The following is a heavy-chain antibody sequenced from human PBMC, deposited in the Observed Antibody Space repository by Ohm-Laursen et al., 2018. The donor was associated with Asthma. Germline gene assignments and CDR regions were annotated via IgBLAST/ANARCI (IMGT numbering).Heavy chain of an antibody. D-gene: IGHD3-22*01. CDR1: AYTLSRYS. J-gene: IGHJ4*02. Sequence: SLRLSCAASAYTLSRYSIHWVRQIPGKGLAWVASISTASSFIYYADSVRGRFTTSRDNARNSVYLQMNSLRAEDTALYYCARDGSRSGHYPRPHDYWGQGTLVTVSS. V-gene: IGHV3-21*01. CDR3: ARDGSRSGHYPRPHDY. CDR2: ISTASSFI.